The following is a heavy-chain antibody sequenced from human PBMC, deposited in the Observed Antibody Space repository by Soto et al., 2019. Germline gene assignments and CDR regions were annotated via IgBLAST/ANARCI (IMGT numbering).Heavy chain of an antibody. Sequence: HPXGSLRLSCAASGFTFTDYALSWVRQAPGKGLEWVATISGIGGSTYLADSVKGRLSISRDNSKNTVSLLMNSLRAEDTAVYFCARGSSGYISSWYYFDYWGRGTLVTVSS. CDR3: ARGSSGYISSWYYFDY. D-gene: IGHD6-13*01. V-gene: IGHV3-23*01. CDR2: ISGIGGST. CDR1: GFTFTDYA. J-gene: IGHJ4*02.